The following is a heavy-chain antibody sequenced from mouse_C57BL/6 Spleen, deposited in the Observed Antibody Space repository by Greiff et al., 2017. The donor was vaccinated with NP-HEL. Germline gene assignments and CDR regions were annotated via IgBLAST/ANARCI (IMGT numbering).Heavy chain of an antibody. Sequence: VQLQESGPGLVQPSQSLSITCTVSGFSLTSYGVHWVRQSPGKGLEWLGVIWRGGSTDYNAAFMSRLSITKDNSKSQVFFKMNSLQADDTAIYYCAKNPYYYGSSYRYWYFDVWGTGTTVTVSS. D-gene: IGHD1-1*01. CDR2: IWRGGST. CDR3: AKNPYYYGSSYRYWYFDV. CDR1: GFSLTSYG. J-gene: IGHJ1*03. V-gene: IGHV2-5*01.